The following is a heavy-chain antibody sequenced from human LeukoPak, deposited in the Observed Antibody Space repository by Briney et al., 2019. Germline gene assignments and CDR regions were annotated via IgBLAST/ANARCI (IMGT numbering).Heavy chain of an antibody. CDR3: ARGRVQSWFDAFDI. CDR2: INSDSGGT. CDR1: GYTFTGHY. Sequence: GASVKLSCKTSGYTFTGHYMHWVRQAPGQGLEWMGWINSDSGGTKYAQKFQGSVIMTRVTSISTAYMELSRLKSDDTAVYYCARGRVQSWFDAFDIWGQETSASVSS. V-gene: IGHV1-2*02. D-gene: IGHD3-10*01. J-gene: IGHJ3*02.